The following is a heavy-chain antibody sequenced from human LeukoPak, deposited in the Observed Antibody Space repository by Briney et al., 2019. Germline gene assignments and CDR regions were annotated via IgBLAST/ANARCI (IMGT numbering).Heavy chain of an antibody. CDR2: INLGGST. V-gene: IGHV4-34*01. Sequence: SETLSLTCAVYGGSFSGYYCSWIRQPPWKGLEWIGEINLGGSTNYNPSLKSRVTISVDTSKNQFSLKLSSVTAADTAVYYCARPVRRSAFDIWGQGTVVTVSS. J-gene: IGHJ3*02. CDR1: GGSFSGYY. CDR3: ARPVRRSAFDI.